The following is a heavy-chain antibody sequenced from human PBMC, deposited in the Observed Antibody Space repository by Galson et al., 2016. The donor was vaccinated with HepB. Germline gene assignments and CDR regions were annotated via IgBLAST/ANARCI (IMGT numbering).Heavy chain of an antibody. CDR2: SNPSDFST. V-gene: IGHV1-46*01. D-gene: IGHD1/OR15-1a*01. Sequence: SVKVSCKASENTFITSYIHWVRQAPGQGLEWMGLSNPSDFSTDYAESFHGRITVTRDASTSTVYMELSSLTSGDTAVYYCATERTTRLKHFHSWGQGTLVTVSS. J-gene: IGHJ4*02. CDR1: ENTFITSY. CDR3: ATERTTRLKHFHS.